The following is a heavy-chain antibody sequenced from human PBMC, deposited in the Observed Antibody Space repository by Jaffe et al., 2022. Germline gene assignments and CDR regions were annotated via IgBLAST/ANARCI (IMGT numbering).Heavy chain of an antibody. V-gene: IGHV4-59*01. J-gene: IGHJ4*02. CDR1: GGSISSYY. CDR2: IYYSGST. D-gene: IGHD2-15*01. CDR3: ARGPDMDYFDY. Sequence: QVQLQESGPGLVKPSETLSLTCTVSGGSISSYYWSWIRQPPGKGLEWIGYIYYSGSTNYNPSLKSRVTISVDTSKNQFSLKLSSVTAADTAVYYCARGPDMDYFDYWGQGTLVTVSS.